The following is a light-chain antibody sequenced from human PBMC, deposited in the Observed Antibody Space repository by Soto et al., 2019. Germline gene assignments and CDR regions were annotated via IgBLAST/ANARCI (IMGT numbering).Light chain of an antibody. CDR3: QSYDTSLSALYV. CDR2: GNS. Sequence: QAVVTQPPSVSGAPGQRVTISCTGSNSNIGAGYDVHWYQLLPGTAPKLLIYGNSNRPSGVPDRFSGSKSGTSASLAITGLQDEDEADDYCQSYDTSLSALYVFGTGTKLTVL. J-gene: IGLJ1*01. V-gene: IGLV1-40*01. CDR1: NSNIGAGYD.